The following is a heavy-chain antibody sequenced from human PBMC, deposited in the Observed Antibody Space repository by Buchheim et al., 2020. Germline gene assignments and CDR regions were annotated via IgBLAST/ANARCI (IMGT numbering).Heavy chain of an antibody. CDR1: GFTFSSYG. V-gene: IGHV3-30*18. CDR3: AKGEGDIVVVVAADYYGMDV. CDR2: ISYDGSNK. D-gene: IGHD2-15*01. J-gene: IGHJ6*02. Sequence: QVQLVESGGGVVQPGRSLRLSCAASGFTFSSYGMHWVRQAPGKGLEWVAVISYDGSNKYYADSVKGRFTISRDNSKNTLYLQMNSLRAEDTAVYYCAKGEGDIVVVVAADYYGMDVWGQGTT.